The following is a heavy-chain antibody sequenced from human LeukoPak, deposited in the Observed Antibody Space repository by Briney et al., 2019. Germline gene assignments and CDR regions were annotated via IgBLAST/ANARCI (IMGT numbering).Heavy chain of an antibody. J-gene: IGHJ5*02. D-gene: IGHD4-23*01. CDR1: GGSISSYY. CDR3: ARLDQGVTPGFDP. Sequence: SETLSLTCTVSGGSISSYYWSWIRQPPGKGLEWIGYIYTSGSTNYNPSLKSRVTISVDTSKNQFSLKLSSVTAADTAVYYCARLDQGVTPGFDPWGQGTLVTVSS. CDR2: IYTSGST. V-gene: IGHV4-4*09.